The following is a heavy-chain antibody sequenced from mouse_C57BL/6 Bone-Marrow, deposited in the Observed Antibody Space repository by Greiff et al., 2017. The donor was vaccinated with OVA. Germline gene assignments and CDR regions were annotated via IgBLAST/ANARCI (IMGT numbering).Heavy chain of an antibody. V-gene: IGHV5-16*01. D-gene: IGHD2-5*01. CDR2: INYDGSST. CDR1: GFTFSDYY. J-gene: IGHJ3*01. Sequence: DVHLVESEGGLVQPGSSMKLSCTASGFTFSDYYMAWVRQVPEKGLEWVANINYDGSSTYYLDSLKSRFIISRDNAKNILYLQRSSLKSEDTATYYCAREDYSNSWFAYWGQGTLVTVSA. CDR3: AREDYSNSWFAY.